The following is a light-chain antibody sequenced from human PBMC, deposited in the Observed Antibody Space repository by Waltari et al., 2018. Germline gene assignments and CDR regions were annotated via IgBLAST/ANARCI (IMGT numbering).Light chain of an antibody. CDR2: DAS. V-gene: IGKV1-33*01. CDR3: QLSGT. J-gene: IGKJ5*01. CDR1: QDIRNY. Sequence: IEMTQPPSLLSASVADRDTISCEASQDIRNYLNWYQHKPGKAPKLLIYDASNLKTGVPSRFTGRGSGTNFAFTINRLQPEDIATYYCQLSGTFGQATRLEMK.